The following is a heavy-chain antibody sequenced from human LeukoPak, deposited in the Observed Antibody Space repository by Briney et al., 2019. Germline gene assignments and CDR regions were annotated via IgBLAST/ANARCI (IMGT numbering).Heavy chain of an antibody. CDR2: MNPNSGNI. V-gene: IGHV1-8*03. Sequence: ASVKVSCKASGYTFTSYDINWVRQATGQGLEWMGWMNPNSGNIGYAQKFQGRVTITRNTSISTAYMELSSLRSEDTAVYYCARDESRCSSTSCYIGDFAFDIWGQGTMVTVSS. J-gene: IGHJ3*02. D-gene: IGHD2-2*02. CDR1: GYTFTSYD. CDR3: ARDESRCSSTSCYIGDFAFDI.